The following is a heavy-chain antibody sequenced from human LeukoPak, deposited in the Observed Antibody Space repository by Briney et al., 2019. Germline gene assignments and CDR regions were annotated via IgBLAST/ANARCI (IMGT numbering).Heavy chain of an antibody. D-gene: IGHD6-19*01. J-gene: IGHJ6*01. CDR3: ATKQWLAPPPHS. V-gene: IGHV3-74*01. CDR1: AFTFSKYW. CDR2: INTDGTVT. Sequence: PGGSLRLSRAASAFTFSKYWMLWVRQAAGKGLESVSRINTDGTVTTYADSVKGRFTVSRDNADNTMFLQMNSVRDEDTAVYYCATKQWLAPPPHSCGQGTPVTVSS.